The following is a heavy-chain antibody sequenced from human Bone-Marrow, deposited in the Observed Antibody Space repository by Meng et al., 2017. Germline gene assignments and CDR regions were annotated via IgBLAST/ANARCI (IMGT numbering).Heavy chain of an antibody. CDR3: ARPLKDYYGSSGSQLGAFDI. J-gene: IGHJ3*02. CDR2: IIPIFGTA. D-gene: IGHD3-22*01. V-gene: IGHV1-69*05. CDR1: GGTFSSYA. Sequence: SVKVSCKASGGTFSSYAISWVRQAPGQGLEWMGGIIPIFGTANYAQKFQGRVTIITDESTSTAYMELSSLRSEDTAVYYCARPLKDYYGSSGSQLGAFDIWGQGTMVTVSS.